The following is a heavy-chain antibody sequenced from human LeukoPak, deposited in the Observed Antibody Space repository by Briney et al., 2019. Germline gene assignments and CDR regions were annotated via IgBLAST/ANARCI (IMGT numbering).Heavy chain of an antibody. CDR1: GDSFSGYY. CDR2: INHSGST. Sequence: SETLSLTCAVYGDSFSGYYWSWIRQHPGKGLEWLGEINHSGSTNYNPSLKSRVTISVDTSKNQFSLKLSSVTAADTAVYYCARVLRGYSYGYLGDYYYYYYMDVWGKGTTVTVSS. D-gene: IGHD5-18*01. CDR3: ARVLRGYSYGYLGDYYYYYYMDV. V-gene: IGHV4-34*01. J-gene: IGHJ6*03.